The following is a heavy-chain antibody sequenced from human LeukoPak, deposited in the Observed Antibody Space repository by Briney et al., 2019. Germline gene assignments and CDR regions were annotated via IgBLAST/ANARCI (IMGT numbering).Heavy chain of an antibody. CDR3: ARVGSSYRGAFDI. J-gene: IGHJ3*02. V-gene: IGHV4-59*01. D-gene: IGHD6-13*01. CDR1: GGSISSYY. CDR2: IYYSGST. Sequence: KSSETLSLTRTVSGGSISSYYWSWIRQPPGKGLEWIGYIYYSGSTNYNPSLKSRVTISVDTSKNQFSLKLSSVTAADTAVYYCARVGSSYRGAFDIWGQGTMVTVSS.